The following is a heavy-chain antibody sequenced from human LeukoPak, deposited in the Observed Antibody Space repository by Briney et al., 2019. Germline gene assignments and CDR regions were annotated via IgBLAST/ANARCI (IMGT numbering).Heavy chain of an antibody. Sequence: SETLSLTCTVSGGSISSYYWSWIRQPPGKGLEWIGYIYYSGSTNYNPSLKGRVTISVDTSKNQFSLKLSSVTAADTAVYYCAIYYYDSSGYYQPTTNWFDPWGQGTLVTVSS. CDR2: IYYSGST. D-gene: IGHD3-22*01. J-gene: IGHJ5*02. CDR3: AIYYYDSSGYYQPTTNWFDP. CDR1: GGSISSYY. V-gene: IGHV4-59*12.